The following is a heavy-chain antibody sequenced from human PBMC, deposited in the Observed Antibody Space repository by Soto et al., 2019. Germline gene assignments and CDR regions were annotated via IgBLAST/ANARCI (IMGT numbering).Heavy chain of an antibody. J-gene: IGHJ4*02. CDR2: ISPDGGRK. V-gene: IGHV1-46*01. Sequence: QVQLVQSGAEVKKPGASVKVSCKASGSTFTTYYMHWVRQATGQGLEWMGIISPDGGRKSYAQKFQGRVTMSRDTSTSTVYMELSSLRSEDTAVYYCATRDPGHYWGQGTLVTVSS. CDR3: ATRDPGHY. CDR1: GSTFTTYY.